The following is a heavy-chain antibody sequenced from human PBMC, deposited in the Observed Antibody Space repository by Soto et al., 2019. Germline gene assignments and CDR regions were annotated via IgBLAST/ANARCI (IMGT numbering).Heavy chain of an antibody. CDR2: IYYSGST. CDR3: AREGMRVAAVGFDI. Sequence: SETLSLTCTVSGGSISSYYWSWIRQPPGKGLEWIGYIYYSGSTNYNPPLKSRVTISVDTSKNQFSLKLSSVTAADTAVYYCAREGMRVAAVGFDIWGQGTMVTVSS. D-gene: IGHD6-13*01. V-gene: IGHV4-59*01. CDR1: GGSISSYY. J-gene: IGHJ3*02.